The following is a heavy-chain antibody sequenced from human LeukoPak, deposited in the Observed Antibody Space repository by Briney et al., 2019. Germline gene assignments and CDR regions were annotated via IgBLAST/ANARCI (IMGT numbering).Heavy chain of an antibody. Sequence: GGSLRLSCTASGFTFGDYAMSWVRQAPGKGLEWVGFIRSKAYGGTTEYAASVKGRFTISRDDSKSIAYLQMNSLKTEDTAVYYFNKEGPPYFYGSGGGVPNYFDYWGQGTLVTVSS. V-gene: IGHV3-49*04. J-gene: IGHJ4*02. CDR2: IRSKAYGGTT. D-gene: IGHD3-10*01. CDR3: NKEGPPYFYGSGGGVPNYFDY. CDR1: GFTFGDYA.